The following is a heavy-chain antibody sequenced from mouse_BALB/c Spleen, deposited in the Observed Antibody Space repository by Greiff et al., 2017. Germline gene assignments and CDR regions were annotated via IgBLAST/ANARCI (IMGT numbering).Heavy chain of an antibody. J-gene: IGHJ3*01. Sequence: VQGVESGPGLVAPSQSLSITCTVSGFSLTGYGVNWVRQPPGKGLEWLGMIWGDGSTDYNSALKSRLSISKDNSKSQVFLKMNSLQTDDTARYYCARAPYGYDVAWFAYWGQGTLVTVSA. D-gene: IGHD2-2*01. CDR2: IWGDGST. CDR3: ARAPYGYDVAWFAY. V-gene: IGHV2-6-7*01. CDR1: GFSLTGYG.